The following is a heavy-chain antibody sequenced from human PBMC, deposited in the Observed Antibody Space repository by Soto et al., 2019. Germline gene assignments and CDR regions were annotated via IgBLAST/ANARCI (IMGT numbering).Heavy chain of an antibody. CDR3: ARDDVSSSWSENFDY. CDR2: ISSSSSYI. Sequence: GGSLRLSCAASGFTFSNYNMNWVRQAPGKRLEWVSSISSSSSYIYYADSVKGRFTISRDNAKNSLYLQMNSLRAEDTAVYYCARDDVSSSWSENFDYWGQGTLVTVSS. V-gene: IGHV3-21*01. CDR1: GFTFSNYN. D-gene: IGHD6-13*01. J-gene: IGHJ4*02.